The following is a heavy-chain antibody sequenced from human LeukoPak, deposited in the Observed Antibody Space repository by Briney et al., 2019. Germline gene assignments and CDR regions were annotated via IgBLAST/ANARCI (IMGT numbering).Heavy chain of an antibody. CDR2: IKNDGAVK. V-gene: IGHV3-7*01. CDR3: AKDSYSKGDF. Sequence: GGSLRLSCAASGFTFSYHWMTWVRQAPGKGLEWVANIKNDGAVKNYVDSVKGRFTISRDNAKNSLYLQMNSLRAEDTAVYYRAKDSYSKGDFWGQGVLVTVSS. CDR1: GFTFSYHW. D-gene: IGHD6-13*01. J-gene: IGHJ4*02.